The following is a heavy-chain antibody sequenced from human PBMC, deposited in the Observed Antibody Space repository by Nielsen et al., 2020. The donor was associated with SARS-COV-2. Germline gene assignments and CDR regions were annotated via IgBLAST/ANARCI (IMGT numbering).Heavy chain of an antibody. CDR3: TKTNVGSYYYGMDV. D-gene: IGHD1-26*01. J-gene: IGHJ6*02. V-gene: IGHV3-30*18. CDR2: ISYDGDNK. CDR1: GFTFSSYG. Sequence: GGSLRLSCAASGFTFSSYGMHWVRQAPGKGLEWVAVISYDGDNKYYADSVKGRFTISRDNSKKTLYLQMNSLRAEDTAVYYCTKTNVGSYYYGMDVWGQGTTVTVSS.